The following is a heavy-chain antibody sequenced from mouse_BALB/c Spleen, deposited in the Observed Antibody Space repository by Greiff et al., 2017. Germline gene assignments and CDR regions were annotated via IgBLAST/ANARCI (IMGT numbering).Heavy chain of an antibody. CDR2: IDPANGNT. CDR3: AIYDGYLLAY. V-gene: IGHV14-3*02. J-gene: IGHJ3*01. Sequence: EVQLQQSGPELVKPGASVKLSCTASGFNIKDTYMHWVKQRPEQGLEWIGRIDPANGNTKYDPKFQGKATITADTSSNTAYLQLSSLTSEDTAVYYCAIYDGYLLAYWGQGTLVTVSA. D-gene: IGHD2-3*01. CDR1: GFNIKDTY.